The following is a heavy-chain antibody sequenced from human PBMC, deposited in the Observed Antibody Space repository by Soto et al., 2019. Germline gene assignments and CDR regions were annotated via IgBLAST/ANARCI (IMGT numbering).Heavy chain of an antibody. CDR1: GGSISSGGYY. CDR2: IYYSGST. CDR3: AAGYSSSSKVFWFDP. J-gene: IGHJ5*02. Sequence: QVQLQESGPGLVKPSQTLSLTCTVSGGSISSGGYYWSWIRQHPGKGLEWIGYIYYSGSTYYNPSLTRRVTISVDTSKHQCSLKLSSVTAADTAVYYCAAGYSSSSKVFWFDPWGQGTLVTVSS. V-gene: IGHV4-31*03. D-gene: IGHD6-6*01.